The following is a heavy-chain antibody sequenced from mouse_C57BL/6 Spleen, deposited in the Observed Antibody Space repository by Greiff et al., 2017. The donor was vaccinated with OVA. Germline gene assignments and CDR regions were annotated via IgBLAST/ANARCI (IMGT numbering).Heavy chain of an antibody. CDR2: IWRGGST. CDR1: GFSLTSYG. CDR3: AKNGGSVYYFDY. J-gene: IGHJ2*01. Sequence: VKLMESGPGLVQPSQSLSITCTVSGFSLTSYGVHWVRQSPGKGLEWLGVIWRGGSTDYNAAFMSRLSITKDNSKSQVFFKMNSLQADDTAIYYCAKNGGSVYYFDYWGQGTTLTVSS. V-gene: IGHV2-5*01.